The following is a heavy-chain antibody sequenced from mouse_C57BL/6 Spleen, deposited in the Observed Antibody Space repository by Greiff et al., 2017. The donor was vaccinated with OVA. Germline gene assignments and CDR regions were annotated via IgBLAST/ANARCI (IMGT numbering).Heavy chain of an antibody. Sequence: VQLQQSGPELVKPGASVKISCKASGYTFTDYYMNWVKQSHGKSLEWIGDINPNNGGTSYNQKFKGKATLTVDKSSSTAYMELRSLTSEDSAVYYCARSYYGSSSGIDYWGQGTTLTVSS. V-gene: IGHV1-26*01. CDR1: GYTFTDYY. CDR2: INPNNGGT. J-gene: IGHJ2*01. D-gene: IGHD1-1*01. CDR3: ARSYYGSSSGIDY.